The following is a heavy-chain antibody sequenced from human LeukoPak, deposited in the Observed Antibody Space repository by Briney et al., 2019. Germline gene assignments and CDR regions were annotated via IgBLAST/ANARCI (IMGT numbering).Heavy chain of an antibody. CDR3: ARDRNLLGIAAASWFDP. Sequence: GASVKVSCKASGYTFTSYSMHWVRQAPGQGLEWRGIINPSGGSTSYAQKFQGRATTTRDMSTSSVYMELSSLRSEDTAVYYCARDRNLLGIAAASWFDPWGQGTLVTV. D-gene: IGHD6-13*01. J-gene: IGHJ5*02. CDR2: INPSGGST. CDR1: GYTFTSYS. V-gene: IGHV1-46*01.